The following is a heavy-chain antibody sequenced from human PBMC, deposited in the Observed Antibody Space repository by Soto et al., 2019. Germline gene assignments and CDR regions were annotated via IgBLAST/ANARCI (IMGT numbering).Heavy chain of an antibody. D-gene: IGHD6-19*01. CDR2: ISGSGGST. Sequence: GGSLRLSCAASGFTFSSYAMSWVRQAPGKGLEWVSAISGSGGSTYYADSVKGRFTNSRDNSKNTLYLQMNSLRAEDTAVYYCAKDGPRPDTLIAVAGPTLYYYYGMDVWGQGTTVTVSS. CDR3: AKDGPRPDTLIAVAGPTLYYYYGMDV. CDR1: GFTFSSYA. V-gene: IGHV3-23*01. J-gene: IGHJ6*02.